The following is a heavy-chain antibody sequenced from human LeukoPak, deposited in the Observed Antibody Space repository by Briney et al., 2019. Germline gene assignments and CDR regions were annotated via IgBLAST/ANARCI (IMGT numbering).Heavy chain of an antibody. V-gene: IGHV3-21*04. CDR1: GFTFSSYS. D-gene: IGHD2/OR15-2a*01. CDR3: AKEKEYTFDY. Sequence: GGSLRLSCAASGFTFSSYSMNWVRQAPGKGLEWVSSISSSSSYIYYADSVKGRFTISRDNSKNTLYLQMNSLRAEDTAVYYCAKEKEYTFDYWGQGTLVTVSS. J-gene: IGHJ4*02. CDR2: ISSSSSYI.